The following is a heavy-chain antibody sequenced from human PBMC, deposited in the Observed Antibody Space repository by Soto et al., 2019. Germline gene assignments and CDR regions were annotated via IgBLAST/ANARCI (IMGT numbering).Heavy chain of an antibody. CDR2: IYPGDSDT. Sequence: PGESLKISCKGSGYSFTSYWIGWVRQMPGKGLEWMGIIYPGDSDTRYSPSFQGQVTISADKSISTAYLQWSSLKASDTAMYYCARTRSDRTRYPYLAGSPPHAFDIWGQGTMVTV. J-gene: IGHJ3*02. CDR3: ARTRSDRTRYPYLAGSPPHAFDI. D-gene: IGHD3-16*02. V-gene: IGHV5-51*01. CDR1: GYSFTSYW.